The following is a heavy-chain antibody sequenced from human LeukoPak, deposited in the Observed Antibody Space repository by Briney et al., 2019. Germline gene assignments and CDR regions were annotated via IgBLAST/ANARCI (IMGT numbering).Heavy chain of an antibody. J-gene: IGHJ6*03. CDR3: ARSRRARPLSIIAAAGNNYYYYMDV. D-gene: IGHD6-13*01. CDR1: GGTFSSYA. V-gene: IGHV1-69*05. Sequence: ASVKVSCKASGGTFSSYAISWVRQAPGQGLEWMGGIIPIFVTANYAQKFQGRVTITTDESTSTAYMALSSLRSEDTAVYYCARSRRARPLSIIAAAGNNYYYYMDVWGKGTTVTVSS. CDR2: IIPIFVTA.